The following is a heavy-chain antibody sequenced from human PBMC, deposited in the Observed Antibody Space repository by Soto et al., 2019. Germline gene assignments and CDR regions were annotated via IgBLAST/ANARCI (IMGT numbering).Heavy chain of an antibody. CDR2: IYYLGST. CDR3: ARALVVPAAIPRMRFDP. Sequence: PSETLSLTCSVSGGSMSEYFWSWIRQSPGKGLEWIGYIYYLGSTDYNPSLKSRVTISVDTSKNQFSLKLSSVTAADTAVYYCARALVVPAAIPRMRFDPWGQGTLVTVSS. D-gene: IGHD2-2*02. CDR1: GGSMSEYF. J-gene: IGHJ5*02. V-gene: IGHV4-59*01.